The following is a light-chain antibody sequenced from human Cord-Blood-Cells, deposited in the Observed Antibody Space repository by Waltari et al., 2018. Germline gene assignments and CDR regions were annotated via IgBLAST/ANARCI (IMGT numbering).Light chain of an antibody. CDR1: SSDGGSYNL. Sequence: QSALTQPAPVSGPPGQSITIPCTGTSSDGGSYNLVSWYQQPPGKAPKLMIYEGSKRPSGFSNRFSGSKSCNTASLTISGLQAEDEADYYCCSYAGSSTLVFGGGTKLTVL. CDR3: CSYAGSSTLV. J-gene: IGLJ2*01. CDR2: EGS. V-gene: IGLV2-23*01.